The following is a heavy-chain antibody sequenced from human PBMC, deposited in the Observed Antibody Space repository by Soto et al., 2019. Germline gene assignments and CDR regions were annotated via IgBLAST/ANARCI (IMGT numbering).Heavy chain of an antibody. Sequence: GASVKVSCKASGYTFTSYAMHWVRQAPGQRLEWMGWINAGNGNTKYSQKFQGRVTITRDISTSTAYMELSSLRSEDTAVYYCAADAEYYDFWSGFPYYFDYWGQGTLVTVSS. CDR1: GYTFTSYA. CDR3: AADAEYYDFWSGFPYYFDY. D-gene: IGHD3-3*01. V-gene: IGHV1-3*01. CDR2: INAGNGNT. J-gene: IGHJ4*02.